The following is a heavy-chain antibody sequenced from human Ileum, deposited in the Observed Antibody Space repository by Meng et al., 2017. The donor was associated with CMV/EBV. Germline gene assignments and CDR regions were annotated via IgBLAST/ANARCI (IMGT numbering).Heavy chain of an antibody. J-gene: IGHJ4*02. CDR3: ARGKAVGTGH. CDR1: GGSIISGSHY. V-gene: IGHV4-61*02. D-gene: IGHD6-13*01. Sequence: VVLRSPDPRLVKPSQTLSLSCTVSGGSIISGSHYWSCIRQSAGKGLEWIGRIHTSGSTNYNPSLESRVTISIDTSRNQFSLKLTSVTAADTAVYFCARGKAVGTGHWGQGTLVTVSS. CDR2: IHTSGST.